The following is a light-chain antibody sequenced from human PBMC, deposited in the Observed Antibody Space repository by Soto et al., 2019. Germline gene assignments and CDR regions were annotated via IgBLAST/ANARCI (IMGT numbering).Light chain of an antibody. V-gene: IGLV2-14*01. CDR3: SSYTSSSTWG. CDR1: SSDVGGYNY. CDR2: EVS. J-gene: IGLJ3*02. Sequence: QSALTQPASVSGSLGQSITISCTGTSSDVGGYNYVSWYQQHPGKAPKFMIYEVSNRPSGVSNRFSGSKSGNTASLTISGLQVEDEAEYYCSSYTSSSTWGFGGGTKLTVL.